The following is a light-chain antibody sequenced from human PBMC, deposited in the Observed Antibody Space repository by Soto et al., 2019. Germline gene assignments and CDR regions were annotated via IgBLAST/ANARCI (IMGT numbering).Light chain of an antibody. CDR1: QSVSRD. CDR2: DAS. Sequence: DIVLTQSPATLSLSPGERATLSCRASQSVSRDFAWYQQKPGQAPRLLIYDASNRATGIPAGFSGSGSGTDFTLTINSLQPEDFAVYYCQHRHNFGPGTKVDFK. V-gene: IGKV3-11*01. CDR3: QHRHN. J-gene: IGKJ3*01.